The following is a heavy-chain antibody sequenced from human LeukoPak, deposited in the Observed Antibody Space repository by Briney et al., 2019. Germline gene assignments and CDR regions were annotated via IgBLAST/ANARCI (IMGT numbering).Heavy chain of an antibody. CDR3: ARIDYGDYGYWYFDL. D-gene: IGHD4-17*01. V-gene: IGHV5-51*01. Sequence: GESLKISCKGSGYSFTSNWIGWVRQMSGKGLEWVGIIYPGDSDTRYSPSFQGQVTISADKSISTAYLQWSSLKASDTAMYYCARIDYGDYGYWYFDLWGRGTLVTVSS. CDR2: IYPGDSDT. CDR1: GYSFTSNW. J-gene: IGHJ2*01.